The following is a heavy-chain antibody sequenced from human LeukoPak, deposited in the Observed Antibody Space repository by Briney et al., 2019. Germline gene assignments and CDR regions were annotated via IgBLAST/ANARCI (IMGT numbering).Heavy chain of an antibody. CDR1: GFTFSNYN. CDR3: AKGFNYRFDY. Sequence: GGSLRLSCTASGFTFSNYNMHWVRQAPGKGLEWVAFIQYDGSNKGYADSVKGRFTISRDNSKDTLYLEMSSLRAEDTAVYYCAKGFNYRFDYWGRGTLVTVSS. V-gene: IGHV3-30*02. CDR2: IQYDGSNK. J-gene: IGHJ4*02. D-gene: IGHD1-1*01.